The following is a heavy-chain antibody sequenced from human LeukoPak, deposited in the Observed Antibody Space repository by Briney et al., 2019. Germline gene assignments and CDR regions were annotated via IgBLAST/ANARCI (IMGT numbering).Heavy chain of an antibody. V-gene: IGHV3-30*03. CDR2: IFYDGSLK. D-gene: IGHD6-13*01. Sequence: GRSLRLSCAASGFTFTTYGMHWVRQAPGKGLQWVAFIFYDGSLKYYGDSVKGRLSISRDNSKNTVSLQMNSLRAEDTAVYYCAREGQQLVPNEWGQGTLVTVSS. J-gene: IGHJ4*02. CDR1: GFTFTTYG. CDR3: AREGQQLVPNE.